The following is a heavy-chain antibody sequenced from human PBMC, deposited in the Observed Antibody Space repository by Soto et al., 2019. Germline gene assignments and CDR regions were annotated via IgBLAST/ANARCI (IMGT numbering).Heavy chain of an antibody. D-gene: IGHD3-16*01. J-gene: IGHJ4*02. CDR1: GGYIRSYD. CDR2: IYYRGST. V-gene: IGHV4-59*01. CDR3: AREEGELRPFDY. Sequence: SETLCLTCTVSGGYIRSYDWSWIRQPPGKGLEWIGYIYYRGSTNYNPSLKSRVTISVDTSKNQFSLKLTSVTAADTAVYYCAREEGELRPFDYWGQGTLVTVSS.